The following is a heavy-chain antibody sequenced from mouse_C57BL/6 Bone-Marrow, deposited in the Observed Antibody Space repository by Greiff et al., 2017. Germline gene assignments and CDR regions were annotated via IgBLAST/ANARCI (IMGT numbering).Heavy chain of an antibody. J-gene: IGHJ2*01. CDR2: IDPSDSET. CDR3: ARDYYDSPYYFDY. V-gene: IGHV1-52*01. CDR1: GYTFTSYW. D-gene: IGHD2-4*01. Sequence: QQSCKASGYTFTSYWMHWVKQRPIQGLEWIGNIDPSDSETHYNQKFKDKATLTVDKSSSTAYMQLSSLTSEDSAVYYCARDYYDSPYYFDYWGQGTTLTVSS.